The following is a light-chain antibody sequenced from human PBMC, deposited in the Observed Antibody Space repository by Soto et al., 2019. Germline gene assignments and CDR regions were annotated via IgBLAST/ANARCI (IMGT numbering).Light chain of an antibody. CDR3: TSYTSSSTLYV. J-gene: IGLJ1*01. CDR1: SSDVGGYNS. V-gene: IGLV2-14*01. Sequence: QSALTQPASVSGSPGQSITISCTGTSSDVGGYNSVSWYQQHPGKAPKLMIYEVSNRPSGASYRFSGSKSGNTASLTISGLQAEDEADYYCTSYTSSSTLYVFGTGTKVT. CDR2: EVS.